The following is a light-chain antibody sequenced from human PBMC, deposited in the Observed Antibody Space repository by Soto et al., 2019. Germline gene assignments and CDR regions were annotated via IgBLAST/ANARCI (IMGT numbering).Light chain of an antibody. CDR2: AAF. CDR3: QNYNTAPL. J-gene: IGKJ4*01. V-gene: IGKV1-27*01. Sequence: DIQMTQSPSSLSASVGDRVTITCRASPGISNSLAWYQQKPGKAPYLLIFAAFTLRSGVPSRFRGSGSGTEFTLTISSLQPEDVTTYYCQNYNTAPLFGGGTKVEIK. CDR1: PGISNS.